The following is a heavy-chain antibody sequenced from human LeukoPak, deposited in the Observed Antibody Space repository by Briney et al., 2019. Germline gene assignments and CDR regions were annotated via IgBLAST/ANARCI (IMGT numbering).Heavy chain of an antibody. CDR2: VIPILGTP. CDR3: GSNFGVVFSHLDY. V-gene: IGHV1-69*06. CDR1: GVTFSSSYA. Sequence: GASVKVSCKASGVTFSSSYAISWVRQAPGQGLEWMGGVIPILGTPSYAQEFQGRVTITADKSTNTAYMELSSLRSEDTAVYYCGSNFGVVFSHLDYWGQGTLVTVSS. J-gene: IGHJ4*02. D-gene: IGHD3-3*01.